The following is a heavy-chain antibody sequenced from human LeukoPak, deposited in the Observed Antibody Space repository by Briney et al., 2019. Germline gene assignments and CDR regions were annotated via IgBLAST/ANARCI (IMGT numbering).Heavy chain of an antibody. D-gene: IGHD3-22*01. J-gene: IGHJ4*02. V-gene: IGHV3-21*01. CDR3: ARAPYYDSSTDGGALDY. CDR2: ISSSSSYI. CDR1: GFTFSSYS. Sequence: PGGSLRLSCAASGFTFSSYSMNWVRQAPGKGLEWVSSISSSSSYIYYADSVKGRFTISRDNAKNSLYLQMNSLRAEDTAVYYCARAPYYDSSTDGGALDYWGQGTLVTVSS.